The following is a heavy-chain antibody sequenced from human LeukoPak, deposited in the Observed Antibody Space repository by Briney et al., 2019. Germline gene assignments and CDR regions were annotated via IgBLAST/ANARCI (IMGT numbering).Heavy chain of an antibody. V-gene: IGHV1-18*01. D-gene: IGHD3-9*01. J-gene: IGHJ4*02. CDR1: GYTFTNYG. CDR2: ISGYNGNT. Sequence: ASVKVSCKASGYTFTNYGISWVRQAPGQGLEWMGWISGYNGNTNYAQKLQGRVTMTSDTSTSTAYMELRSLRSGDTAVYYCARVSDPSGYFDWFPPGYWGQGTLVTVSS. CDR3: ARVSDPSGYFDWFPPGY.